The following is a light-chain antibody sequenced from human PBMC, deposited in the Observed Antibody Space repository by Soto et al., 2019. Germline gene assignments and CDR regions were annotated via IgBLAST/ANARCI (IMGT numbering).Light chain of an antibody. CDR1: QSVSSY. V-gene: IGKV3-11*01. Sequence: EIVLTQSPATLSLSPGERATLSCSASQSVSSYLAWYQQKPGQAPRLLIYDACNRATVIPARFSGNGSGTDFTLTISSLEPEEFAVYYCQQRSNSPLTFGGETKVQIK. CDR2: DAC. J-gene: IGKJ4*01. CDR3: QQRSNSPLT.